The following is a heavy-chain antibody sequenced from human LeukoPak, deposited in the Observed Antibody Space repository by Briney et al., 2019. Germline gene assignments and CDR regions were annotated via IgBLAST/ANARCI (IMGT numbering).Heavy chain of an antibody. D-gene: IGHD1-26*01. CDR3: ARGHERVTALVGARAFDI. CDR2: IYTSGST. CDR1: GGSISSGSYY. J-gene: IGHJ3*02. Sequence: YPSETLSLTCTVSGGSISSGSYYWSWIRQPAGKGLEWIGRIYTSGSTNYNPSLKSRVTISVDTSKNQFSLKLSSVTAAGTAVYYCARGHERVTALVGARAFDIWGQGTMVTVSS. V-gene: IGHV4-61*02.